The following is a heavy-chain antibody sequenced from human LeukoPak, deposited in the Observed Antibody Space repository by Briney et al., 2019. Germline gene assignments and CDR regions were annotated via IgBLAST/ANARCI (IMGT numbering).Heavy chain of an antibody. CDR3: ASRITMVSGFDY. V-gene: IGHV1-69*13. J-gene: IGHJ4*02. CDR2: IIPIFGTA. D-gene: IGHD3-10*01. CDR1: GGTFSSYA. Sequence: GASVKVSCKASGGTFSSYAISWVRQAAGQGLEWMGGIIPIFGTANYAQKFQGRVTITADESTSTAYMELSSLRSEDTAVYYCASRITMVSGFDYWGQGTLVTVSS.